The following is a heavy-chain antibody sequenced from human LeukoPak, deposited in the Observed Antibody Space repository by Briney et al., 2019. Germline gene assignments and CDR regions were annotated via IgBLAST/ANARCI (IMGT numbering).Heavy chain of an antibody. D-gene: IGHD6-19*01. J-gene: IGHJ4*02. V-gene: IGHV1-69*13. CDR3: ATPPHFGSGWYEEFDY. CDR1: GGTFSSYA. Sequence: EASVKVSCKASGGTFSSYAISWVRQAPGQGLEWMGGIIPIFGTANYAQKFRGRVTITADEYTSNAYMELSSLRSEDTAVYYCATPPHFGSGWYEEFDYWGQGTLVTVSS. CDR2: IIPIFGTA.